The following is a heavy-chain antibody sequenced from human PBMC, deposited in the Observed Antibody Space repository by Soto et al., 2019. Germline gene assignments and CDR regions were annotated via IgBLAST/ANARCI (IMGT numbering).Heavy chain of an antibody. D-gene: IGHD2-2*01. CDR1: GVTFSSYG. J-gene: IGHJ4*02. CDR3: AREDLLVPHRVIHY. CDR2: IWYDGSTK. Sequence: SGGSLRLSCAASGVTFSSYGLHWVRQAPGKGLEWVAVIWYDGSTKYYADSVKGRFTISSDTSNNTLYLQMNGPGAEEAAEYYWAREDLLVPHRVIHYWGQGTLVTVSS. V-gene: IGHV3-33*01.